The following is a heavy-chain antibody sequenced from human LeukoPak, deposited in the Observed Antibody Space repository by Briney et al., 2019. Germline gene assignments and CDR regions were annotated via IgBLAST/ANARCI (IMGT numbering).Heavy chain of an antibody. V-gene: IGHV3-23*01. D-gene: IGHD3-10*01. CDR1: GFTLSSYA. Sequence: PGGSLRLSCAASGFTLSSYAMSWVRQAPGEGLEWVSATSGSGGSTYYADSVTGRFTISRDSSKNTLYLQMNSLRAEDTAVYYCAKCGHDSGSYYNAGYDYWGQGTLVTVSS. CDR2: TSGSGGST. CDR3: AKCGHDSGSYYNAGYDY. J-gene: IGHJ4*02.